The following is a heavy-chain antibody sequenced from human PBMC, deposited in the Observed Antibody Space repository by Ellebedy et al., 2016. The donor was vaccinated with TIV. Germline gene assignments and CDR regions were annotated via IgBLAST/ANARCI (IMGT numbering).Heavy chain of an antibody. D-gene: IGHD2-8*01. CDR2: INPDSGTT. Sequence: ASVKVSCKASGYTFTANYIHWVRQAPRQGLEWMGWINPDSGTTNFAQSFQGRVSMTRDASINTAYMQLSRVQSDDTAVYYCARVLRGSSGMDVWGQGTTVIVSS. CDR3: ARVLRGSSGMDV. V-gene: IGHV1-2*02. J-gene: IGHJ6*02. CDR1: GYTFTANY.